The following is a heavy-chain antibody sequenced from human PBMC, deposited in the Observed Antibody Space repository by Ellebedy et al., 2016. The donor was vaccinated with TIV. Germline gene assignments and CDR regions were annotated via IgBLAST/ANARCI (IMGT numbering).Heavy chain of an antibody. CDR2: INTDGTTT. J-gene: IGHJ4*02. Sequence: GESLKISXTASGFTLSSYWVHWVRQAPGEGLVWVSRINTDGTTTNYADSVKGRFTISRDNAKNALFLQMNSLRAEDTALYYCAKCTSGWPNYFDYWGQGALVTVSS. D-gene: IGHD6-19*01. V-gene: IGHV3-74*01. CDR3: AKCTSGWPNYFDY. CDR1: GFTLSSYW.